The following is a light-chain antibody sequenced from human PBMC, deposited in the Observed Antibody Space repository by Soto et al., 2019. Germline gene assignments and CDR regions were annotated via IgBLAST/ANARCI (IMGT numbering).Light chain of an antibody. CDR2: GAS. J-gene: IGKJ1*01. CDR3: QQYGRSQT. Sequence: EIVLTQSPGTLSLSPGERATLSCRASQSDSSSYFAWYQQKPGQAPRLLIYGASSRATGIPDRFSGSGSGTDFTLTISRLEPEDFAVYYCQQYGRSQTFGQGTKVEIK. CDR1: QSDSSSY. V-gene: IGKV3-20*01.